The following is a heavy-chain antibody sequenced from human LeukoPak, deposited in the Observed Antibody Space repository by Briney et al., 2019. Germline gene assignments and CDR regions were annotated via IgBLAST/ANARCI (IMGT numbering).Heavy chain of an antibody. CDR2: INTKSGGT. V-gene: IGHV1-2*02. CDR1: GYTFTGYH. Sequence: GASVKVSCKASGYTFTGYHMHWVRQAPGQGLEWMGWINTKSGGTNYAQKFQGRVTLTRDTSISTAYLELSRLTSDDTAVYSCARDDPGCSSQFAYWGQGTLVTVSS. CDR3: ARDDPGCSSQFAY. J-gene: IGHJ4*02. D-gene: IGHD2-2*01.